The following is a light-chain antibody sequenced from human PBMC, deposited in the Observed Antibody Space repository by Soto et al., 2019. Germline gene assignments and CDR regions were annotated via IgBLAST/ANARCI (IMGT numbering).Light chain of an antibody. Sequence: EIVLTQSPGTLSLSPGERATLSCRAIQSVSSSYLAWYQQKPGQAPRLLIYGASSRATGIPDRFSGSGSGTDFTLTISRLEPEDFAVYYCQQYGSSPPATFGQGTKVGIK. CDR2: GAS. V-gene: IGKV3-20*01. J-gene: IGKJ1*01. CDR3: QQYGSSPPAT. CDR1: QSVSSSY.